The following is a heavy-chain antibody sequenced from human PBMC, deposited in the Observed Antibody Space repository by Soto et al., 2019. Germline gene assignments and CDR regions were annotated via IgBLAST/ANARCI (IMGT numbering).Heavy chain of an antibody. CDR3: ARESGDLTSNFDY. CDR2: ISSTTNYI. V-gene: IGHV3-21*01. J-gene: IGHJ4*02. CDR1: GFTSTRYS. D-gene: IGHD3-10*01. Sequence: VGSLRLSCAASGFTSTRYSMNWVRQAPGKGLEWVSSISSTTNYIYYADSMKGRFTVSRDNAKNSVYLEMNSLSAEDTALYYCARESGDLTSNFDYWGQGTLVTVSS.